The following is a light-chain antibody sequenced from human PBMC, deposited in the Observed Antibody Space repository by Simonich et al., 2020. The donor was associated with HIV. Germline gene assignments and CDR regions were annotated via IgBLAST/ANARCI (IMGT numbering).Light chain of an antibody. Sequence: EIVLTQSPATLSFSPGERATLSCRASQSFSSYLACYQQKPGQAPRFLIYGASSRATCIPDRFSGSGFGTEFTLTISSMQSEDFAVYYCQQYNNWPSPFTFGPGTKVDIK. V-gene: IGKV3D-15*01. J-gene: IGKJ3*01. CDR2: GAS. CDR3: QQYNNWPSPFT. CDR1: QSFSSY.